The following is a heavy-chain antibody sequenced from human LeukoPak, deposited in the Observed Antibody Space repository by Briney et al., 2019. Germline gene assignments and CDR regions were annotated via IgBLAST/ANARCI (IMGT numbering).Heavy chain of an antibody. CDR1: GYTLTELS. V-gene: IGHV1-24*01. D-gene: IGHD6-19*01. CDR2: FDPEDGET. J-gene: IGHJ3*02. CDR3: ATNPNKQWGVTGAFDI. Sequence: GASVKVSCKVSGYTLTELSMHWVRQAPGKGLEWMGGFDPEDGETIYAQKFQGRVTMTEDTSTDTAYMELSSLRSEDTAVYYCATNPNKQWGVTGAFDIWGQGTMVTVSS.